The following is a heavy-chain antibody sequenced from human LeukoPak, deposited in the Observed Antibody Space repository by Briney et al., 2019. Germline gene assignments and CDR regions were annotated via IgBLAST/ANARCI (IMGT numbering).Heavy chain of an antibody. CDR2: IYYSGST. V-gene: IGHV4-59*08. CDR1: GGFISSYY. J-gene: IGHJ4*02. D-gene: IGHD3-22*01. Sequence: SETLSLTCTVSGGFISSYYWSWIRQPPGKGLEWIGYIYYSGSTNYNPSLKSRVTISVDTSKNQFSLKLSSVTAADTAVYYCATLGDYYDSSGPQDYWGQGTLVTVSS. CDR3: ATLGDYYDSSGPQDY.